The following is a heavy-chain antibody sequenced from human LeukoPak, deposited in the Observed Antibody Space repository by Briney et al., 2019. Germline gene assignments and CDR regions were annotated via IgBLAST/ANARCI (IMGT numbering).Heavy chain of an antibody. V-gene: IGHV1-2*02. D-gene: IGHD1-1*01. CDR3: ARNRWMDY. CDR2: INPTSGT. J-gene: IGHJ4*02. CDR1: GYTFTDYY. Sequence: ASVKVSCKASGYTFTDYYMHWVRQAPGQGLERMGWINPTSGTNYAQKFQGRVTMTRDTSISTAYMELTRLTSDDTAVYYCARNRWMDYWGQETLVTVSS.